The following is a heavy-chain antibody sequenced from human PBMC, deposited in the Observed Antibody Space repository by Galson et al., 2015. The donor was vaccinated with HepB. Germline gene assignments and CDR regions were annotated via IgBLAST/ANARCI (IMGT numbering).Heavy chain of an antibody. CDR3: TRGPPLAFCVGDCYF. Sequence: IRQPPGKGLEWIGEINHSGSTNYNPSLKSRVTISVDTSKNQFSLKLSSVTAADTALYYCTRGPPLAFCVGDCYFWGQGTPVTVSS. CDR2: INHSGST. V-gene: IGHV4-34*01. D-gene: IGHD2-21*01. J-gene: IGHJ4*02.